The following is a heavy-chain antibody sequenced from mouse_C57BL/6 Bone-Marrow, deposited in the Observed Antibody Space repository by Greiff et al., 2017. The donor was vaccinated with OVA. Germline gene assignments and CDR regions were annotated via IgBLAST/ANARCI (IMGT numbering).Heavy chain of an antibody. CDR1: GFSFNTYA. Sequence: EVKLVESGGGLVQPKGSLKLSCAASGFSFNTYAMNWVRQAPGKGLEWVARIRSKSNNYATYYADSVKDRFTISRDDSESMLYLQMNNLKTEDTAMYYCVRHDDYYGSRGMDYWGQGTSVTVSS. V-gene: IGHV10-1*01. CDR2: IRSKSNNYAT. J-gene: IGHJ4*01. D-gene: IGHD1-1*01. CDR3: VRHDDYYGSRGMDY.